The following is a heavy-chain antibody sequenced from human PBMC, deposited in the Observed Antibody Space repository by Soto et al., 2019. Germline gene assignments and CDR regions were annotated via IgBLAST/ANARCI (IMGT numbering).Heavy chain of an antibody. CDR1: GGSISSGGYY. CDR2: IYYSGST. J-gene: IGHJ6*02. CDR3: ARDKVGILTGYYNYYYYYGMDV. Sequence: SETLSLTCTVSGGSISSGGYYWSWIRQHPGKGLEWIGYIYYSGSTYYNPSLKSRVTISVDTSKNQFSLKLSSVTAADTAVYYCARDKVGILTGYYNYYYYYGMDVWGQGTTVTVSS. D-gene: IGHD3-9*01. V-gene: IGHV4-31*03.